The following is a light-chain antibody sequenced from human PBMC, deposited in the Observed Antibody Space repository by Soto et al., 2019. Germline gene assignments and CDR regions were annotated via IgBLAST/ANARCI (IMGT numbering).Light chain of an antibody. V-gene: IGKV1-5*01. J-gene: IGKJ2*01. Sequence: DIQMPQSPSTLSAPIGDRVTITCRASQSIGTWLAWYQQKPGKAPKLLIYDASTLESGVPSRFSGSGSGTEFTLIISSLQPDDFATYYCQQYDTYSMYTFGQGTKVDI. CDR3: QQYDTYSMYT. CDR1: QSIGTW. CDR2: DAS.